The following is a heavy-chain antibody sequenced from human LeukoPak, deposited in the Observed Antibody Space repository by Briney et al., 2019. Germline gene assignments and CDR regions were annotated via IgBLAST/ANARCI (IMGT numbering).Heavy chain of an antibody. V-gene: IGHV4-59*08. CDR1: GGSISSYC. Sequence: SETLSLTCTVSGGSISSYCWSWIRQPPGKGLEWIGYIYYSGSTNYNPSLKSRVTISVDTSKNQFSLKLSSVTAADTAVYYCARLVGITIFGVVPWFDPWGQGTLVTVSS. CDR3: ARLVGITIFGVVPWFDP. J-gene: IGHJ5*02. CDR2: IYYSGST. D-gene: IGHD3-3*01.